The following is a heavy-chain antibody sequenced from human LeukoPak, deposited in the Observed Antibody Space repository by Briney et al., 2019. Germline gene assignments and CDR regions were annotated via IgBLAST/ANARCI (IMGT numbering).Heavy chain of an antibody. Sequence: PSETLSLTCTVSGGSISSGGYYWSWIRQHPGKGLEWIGYIYYCGSTYYNPSLKSRVTISVDTSKNQFSLKLSSVTAADTAVYYCAMSYGSGSYYNPYYYYYGMDDWGQGTTVTVSS. V-gene: IGHV4-31*03. J-gene: IGHJ6*02. CDR3: AMSYGSGSYYNPYYYYYGMDD. CDR1: GGSISSGGYY. D-gene: IGHD3-10*01. CDR2: IYYCGST.